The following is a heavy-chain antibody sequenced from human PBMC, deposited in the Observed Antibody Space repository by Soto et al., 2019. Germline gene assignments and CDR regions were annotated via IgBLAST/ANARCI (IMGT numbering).Heavy chain of an antibody. D-gene: IGHD4-17*01. J-gene: IGHJ4*02. CDR1: GFSLSSYT. CDR2: VGTTSSYI. V-gene: IGHV3-21*01. CDR3: ARETPLDPDYGDNPFSDY. Sequence: EVQLVESGGGLVKPGGSLRLSCAASGFSLSSYTMHWVRQAPGKGLELVSLVGTTSSYINYADSVKGRFTISRDNARNSLYLQMNSLRAEDTAVYYCARETPLDPDYGDNPFSDYWGQGTLVTVSS.